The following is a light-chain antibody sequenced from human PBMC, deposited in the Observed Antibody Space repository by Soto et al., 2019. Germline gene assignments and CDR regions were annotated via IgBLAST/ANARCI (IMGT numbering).Light chain of an antibody. CDR3: QKYDIAPRT. V-gene: IGKV1-27*01. CDR1: QDISNY. J-gene: IGKJ4*01. CDR2: AAS. Sequence: DIQMTQSPSSLSASVGDRVTITCRASQDISNYLAWYQQRPGKVPKLLIYAASTLQSGVPSRFRGSGSGTDFTLTISSLQHEDVATYYCQKYDIAPRTFGGGTKVEIK.